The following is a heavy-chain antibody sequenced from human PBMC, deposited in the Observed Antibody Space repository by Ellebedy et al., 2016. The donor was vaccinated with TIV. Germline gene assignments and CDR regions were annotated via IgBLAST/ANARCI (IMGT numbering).Heavy chain of an antibody. J-gene: IGHJ6*03. D-gene: IGHD1-26*01. CDR3: ARWGSIVGSPGYIDV. V-gene: IGHV1-3*01. Sequence: KFQGRVTITWDTSESTAYMELSSLRSEDTAVYYCARWGSIVGSPGYIDVWGKGTTVTVSS.